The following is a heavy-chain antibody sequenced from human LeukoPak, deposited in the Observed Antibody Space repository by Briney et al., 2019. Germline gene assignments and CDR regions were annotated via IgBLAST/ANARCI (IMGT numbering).Heavy chain of an antibody. Sequence: TGGSLRLSCVASGFYYNNYAMSWVRQAPGKGLQWVSAFSGSGGSTYYADSVKGRFTISRDNSRNTLYLQMNSLRAEDTAVYYCARSGLPRFGFWGQGTLVTVSS. J-gene: IGHJ4*02. CDR1: GFYYNNYA. V-gene: IGHV3-23*01. D-gene: IGHD3/OR15-3a*01. CDR2: FSGSGGST. CDR3: ARSGLPRFGF.